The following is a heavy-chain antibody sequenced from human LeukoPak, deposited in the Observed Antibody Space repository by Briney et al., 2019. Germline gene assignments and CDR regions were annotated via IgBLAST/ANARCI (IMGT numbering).Heavy chain of an antibody. V-gene: IGHV1-2*02. CDR3: ARVDYDQSYFDY. D-gene: IGHD3-3*01. J-gene: IGHJ4*02. CDR2: INPNSGGT. CDR1: GYTFTDYY. Sequence: ASVKVSCRASGYTFTDYYIHWVRQAPGQGLEWMGWINPNSGGTDYAQKFQGRVTMTRDTSISTTYMELSRLRSDDTAVYYCARVDYDQSYFDYWGQGTLVTVSS.